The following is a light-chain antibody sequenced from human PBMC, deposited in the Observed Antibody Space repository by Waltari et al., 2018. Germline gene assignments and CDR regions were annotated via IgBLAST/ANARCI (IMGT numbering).Light chain of an antibody. CDR2: ENS. V-gene: IGLV1-51*02. CDR1: SSNIGNNS. J-gene: IGLJ7*01. CDR3: GTWDSSLSGAV. Sequence: QSVLTQPPSVSAAPGQRVTISCSGGSSNIGNNSVSWYRQFPGTAPKLLIYENSGRPAGIPGRFAGSKSGTSATLDITGLQAGDEADYYCGTWDSSLSGAVFGGGTHLTVL.